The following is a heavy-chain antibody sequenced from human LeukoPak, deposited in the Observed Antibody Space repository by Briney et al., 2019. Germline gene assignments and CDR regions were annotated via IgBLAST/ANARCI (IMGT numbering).Heavy chain of an antibody. D-gene: IGHD3-10*01. Sequence: PSETLSLTCTVSGGSLSSYYWSWIRQPAGKGLEWIGRIYTSGSTNYNPSLKSRVTMSVDTSKNQFSLKLSSVTAADTAVYYCARDTYYYGSGSYYFDYWGQGTLVTVSS. CDR2: IYTSGST. CDR1: GGSLSSYY. J-gene: IGHJ4*02. V-gene: IGHV4-4*07. CDR3: ARDTYYYGSGSYYFDY.